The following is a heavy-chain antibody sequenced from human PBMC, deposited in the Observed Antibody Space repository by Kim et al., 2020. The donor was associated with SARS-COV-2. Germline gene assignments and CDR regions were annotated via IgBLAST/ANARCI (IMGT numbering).Heavy chain of an antibody. J-gene: IGHJ6*02. D-gene: IGHD2-2*01. V-gene: IGHV4-61*01. CDR1: GGSVSSGSYY. Sequence: SETLSLTCTVSGGSVSSGSYYWSWIRQPPGKGLEWIGYIYYSGSTNYNPSLKSRVTISVDTSKNQFSLKLSSVTAADTAVYHCARGRCYCSSTSCQPTNYYYYGMDLWGHGTTVTVSS. CDR3: ARGRCYCSSTSCQPTNYYYYGMDL. CDR2: IYYSGST.